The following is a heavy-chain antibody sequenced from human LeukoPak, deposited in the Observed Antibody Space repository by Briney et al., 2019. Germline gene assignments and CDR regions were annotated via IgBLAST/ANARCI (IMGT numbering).Heavy chain of an antibody. Sequence: PGGSLRLSCAASGFIFSDYYINWLRQAPGKGLEWVSYISNSGSTIYFADSVKGRFTISRDNAKNSLYLQMNSLRAEDTAVYYCARSIWPRAAAGTFDYWGQGTLVTVSS. D-gene: IGHD6-13*01. J-gene: IGHJ4*02. CDR1: GFIFSDYY. V-gene: IGHV3-11*01. CDR2: ISNSGSTI. CDR3: ARSIWPRAAAGTFDY.